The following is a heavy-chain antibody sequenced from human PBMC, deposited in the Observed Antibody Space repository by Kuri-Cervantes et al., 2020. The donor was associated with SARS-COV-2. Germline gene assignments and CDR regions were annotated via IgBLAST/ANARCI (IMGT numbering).Heavy chain of an antibody. CDR3: ARDVAAGRAYYYYMDV. J-gene: IGHJ6*03. CDR2: ISSGSSYI. CDR1: GFTFSSYT. V-gene: IGHV3-21*01. Sequence: GESLKISCAASGFTFSSYTMNWVRQAPGKGLEWVPSISSGSSYIYYADSVKGRFTIPRDNAKNSLYLQMNSLRAEDTAVYYCARDVAAGRAYYYYMDVGGKGTTVTVSS. D-gene: IGHD6-13*01.